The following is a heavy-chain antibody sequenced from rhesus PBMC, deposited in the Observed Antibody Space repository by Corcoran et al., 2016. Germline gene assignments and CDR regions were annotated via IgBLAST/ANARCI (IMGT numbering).Heavy chain of an antibody. Sequence: QVQLQESGPGLVKPSETLSLTCAVSGYSISSGYYWGWIRQPPGKGLEWIGRIYGSGGTNYLTPSLKSRVNLSVDTPQNHFSLKLSSVTAADTAVYYCARVGSSWSAWDTVGTEWYFDLWGPGTPIPISS. CDR1: GYSISSGYY. CDR3: ARVGSSWSAWDTVGTEWYFDL. D-gene: IGHD5-42*01. V-gene: IGHV4S14*01. CDR2: IYGSGGTN. J-gene: IGHJ2*01.